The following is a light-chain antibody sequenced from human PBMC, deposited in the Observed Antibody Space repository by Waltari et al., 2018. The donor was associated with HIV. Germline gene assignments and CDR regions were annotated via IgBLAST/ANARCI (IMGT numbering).Light chain of an antibody. Sequence: SFELTQPPSVSVPPGQTARITCSGDELPKQYVYWYQQRSGQAPVLVIFEDDRRPFGIPERFSGSSSGTVATLTNSGAQVDDEADYYCYSTDTLNNSLFGGGTKLTVL. CDR2: EDD. CDR1: ELPKQY. V-gene: IGLV3-10*01. CDR3: YSTDTLNNSL. J-gene: IGLJ2*01.